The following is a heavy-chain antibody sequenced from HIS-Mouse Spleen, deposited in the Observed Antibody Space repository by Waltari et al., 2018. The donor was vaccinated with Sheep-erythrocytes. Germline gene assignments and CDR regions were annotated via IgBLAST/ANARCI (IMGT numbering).Heavy chain of an antibody. V-gene: IGHV3-21*01. CDR3: ARDTRGPYSSSWFDY. Sequence: EVQLVESGGGLVKPGGSLRLSCAASGFTFSSYSMNWVRQAPGKGLEWVSSISSSSSYIYYADSVKGRFTISRDNAKNSLYLQRNSLRAEDTAVYYCARDTRGPYSSSWFDYWGQGTLVTVSS. CDR2: ISSSSSYI. CDR1: GFTFSSYS. D-gene: IGHD6-13*01. J-gene: IGHJ4*02.